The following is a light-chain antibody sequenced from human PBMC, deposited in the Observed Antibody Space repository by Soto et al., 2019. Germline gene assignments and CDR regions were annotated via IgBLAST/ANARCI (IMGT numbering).Light chain of an antibody. CDR3: QQYVSSPPIT. CDR1: QSVSSGY. J-gene: IGKJ5*01. Sequence: EIVLTQSPGALSLSPGERATLSCRASQSVSSGYLAWYQQKPGQAPRLLIFATSRRATGIPDRFSGSGSGTDFTLTISSLEPEDVAGYYCQQYVSSPPITFGQGTRLE. CDR2: ATS. V-gene: IGKV3-20*01.